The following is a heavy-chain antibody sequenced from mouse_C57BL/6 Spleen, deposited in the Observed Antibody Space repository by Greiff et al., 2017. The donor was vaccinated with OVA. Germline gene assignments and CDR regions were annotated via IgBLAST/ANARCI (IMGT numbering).Heavy chain of an antibody. V-gene: IGHV3-6*01. CDR3: ARDDYDGFAY. J-gene: IGHJ3*01. D-gene: IGHD2-4*01. CDR2: ISYDGSN. Sequence: ESGPGLVKPSQSLSLTCSVTGYSIPSGYYWNWIRQFPGNKLEWMGYISYDGSNNYNPSLKNRISITRDTSKNQFFLKLNSVTTEDTATYYCARDDYDGFAYWGQGTLVTVSA. CDR1: GYSIPSGYY.